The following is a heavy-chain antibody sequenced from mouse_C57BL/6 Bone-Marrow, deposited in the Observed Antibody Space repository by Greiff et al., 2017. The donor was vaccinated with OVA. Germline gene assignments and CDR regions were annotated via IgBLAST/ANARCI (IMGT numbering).Heavy chain of an antibody. Sequence: VQLQQPGAELVRPGTSVKLSCKASGYTFTSYWMHWVKQRPGQGLEWIGVIDPSDSYTNYHQKFKGKATLTVDTSPSTAYMQLSSLTSEDSSIYYCARRNDYDDYAMDYWGQGTSVTVSS. V-gene: IGHV1-59*01. CDR2: IDPSDSYT. D-gene: IGHD2-4*01. CDR1: GYTFTSYW. J-gene: IGHJ4*01. CDR3: ARRNDYDDYAMDY.